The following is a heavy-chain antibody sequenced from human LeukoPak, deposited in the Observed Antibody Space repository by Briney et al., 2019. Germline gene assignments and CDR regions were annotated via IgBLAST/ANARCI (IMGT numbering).Heavy chain of an antibody. D-gene: IGHD3-16*01. Sequence: LGTLSLTCTVSGGSITTYYWSWIRQPPGKGLEYIGYIFDVSHIRYNHSLRSRVTISVDTSKNQISLKLSSVTAADTAVYYCARQQKINWGNSWYFDLWGRGTLVTVSS. CDR2: IFDVSHI. CDR1: GGSITTYY. J-gene: IGHJ2*01. CDR3: ARQQKINWGNSWYFDL. V-gene: IGHV4-59*08.